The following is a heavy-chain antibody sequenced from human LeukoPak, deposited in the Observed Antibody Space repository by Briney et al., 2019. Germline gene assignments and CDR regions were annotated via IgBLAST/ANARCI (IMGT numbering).Heavy chain of an antibody. CDR2: IGTAGDT. V-gene: IGHV3-13*01. CDR3: ARDSPAEPSNY. CDR1: GFTFSSYD. Sequence: PGGSLRLSCAASGFTFSSYDMHWVRQATGKGLEWVSAIGTAGDTYYPGSVKGRFTISRENAKNSLYLQMNSLRAGDTAVYYCARDSPAEPSNYWGQGTLVTVSS. D-gene: IGHD6-6*01. J-gene: IGHJ4*02.